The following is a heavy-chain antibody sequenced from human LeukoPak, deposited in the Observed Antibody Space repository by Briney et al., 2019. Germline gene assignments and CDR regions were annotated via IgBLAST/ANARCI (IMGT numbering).Heavy chain of an antibody. CDR1: GGSISSGDYY. D-gene: IGHD2-2*01. CDR2: IYYSGST. J-gene: IGHJ4*02. CDR3: ASDQLLLYALDY. Sequence: SQTLSLTCAVSGGSISSGDYYWSWIRQPPGKGLEWIGYIYYSGSTYYNPSLKSRVTISVDTSKNQFSLKLSSVTAADTAVYYCASDQLLLYALDYWGQGTLVTVSS. V-gene: IGHV4-30-4*08.